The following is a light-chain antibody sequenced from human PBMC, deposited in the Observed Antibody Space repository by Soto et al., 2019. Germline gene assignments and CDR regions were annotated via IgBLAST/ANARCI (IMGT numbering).Light chain of an antibody. V-gene: IGKV3-20*01. Sequence: EVVLTQSQNTLSLSPGERFTLSCRASQSVSSRLAWYHQKPGQAPRLLIYGASSRATGIPDRFSGSGSGTDFTLTISRLEPEDFAVYYCQQYGSSPWTFGQVTKVHIK. J-gene: IGKJ1*01. CDR3: QQYGSSPWT. CDR1: QSVSSR. CDR2: GAS.